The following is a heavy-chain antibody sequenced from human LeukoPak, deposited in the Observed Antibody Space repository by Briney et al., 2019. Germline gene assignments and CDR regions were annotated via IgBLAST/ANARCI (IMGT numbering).Heavy chain of an antibody. CDR3: ARTKEMALDY. Sequence: PGGSLRLSCAASGLTFSSYWMSWVRQAPGKGLEWVANIKQDGSEKYYVDSVKGRLTISRDNAKNSLYLQMNSLRAEDTAVYYCARTKEMALDYWGQGTLVTVSS. J-gene: IGHJ4*02. V-gene: IGHV3-7*01. CDR2: IKQDGSEK. D-gene: IGHD5-24*01. CDR1: GLTFSSYW.